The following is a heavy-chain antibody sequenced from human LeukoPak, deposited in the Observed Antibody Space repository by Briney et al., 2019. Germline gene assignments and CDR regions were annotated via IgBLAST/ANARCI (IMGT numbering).Heavy chain of an antibody. CDR3: ARDYDSNTNFDY. CDR2: IYYSGTT. Sequence: PSETLSLTCTVSGGSISSYYWSWIRQSPGKGLEWMGLIYYSGTTNYNPSLKSRVTISVDTSNNHLSLRLSSVTAADTAVYYCARDYDSNTNFDYWGQGTLVTVSS. V-gene: IGHV4-59*12. CDR1: GGSISSYY. D-gene: IGHD3-16*01. J-gene: IGHJ4*02.